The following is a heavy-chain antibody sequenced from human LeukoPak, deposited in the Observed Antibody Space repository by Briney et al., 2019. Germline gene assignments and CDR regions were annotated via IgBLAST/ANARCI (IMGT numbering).Heavy chain of an antibody. J-gene: IGHJ4*02. V-gene: IGHV4-39*07. CDR2: IYYSGST. D-gene: IGHD6-19*01. CDR1: GGSISRSSDQ. CDR3: ASSAFSSGWYVC. Sequence: SETLSLTCTVCGGSISRSSDQCPWIRRPPGKVLEWIGSIYYSGSTYYNPSLKSRVTISVDTSKNQFSLKLSSVTAADTAVYYCASSAFSSGWYVCWGQGTLVTVS.